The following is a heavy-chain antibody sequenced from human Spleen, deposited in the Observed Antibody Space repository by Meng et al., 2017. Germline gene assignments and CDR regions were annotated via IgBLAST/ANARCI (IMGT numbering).Heavy chain of an antibody. Sequence: GGSLRLSCKGSGYRFTTYWIGWVRQMPGKGLEWMGIIYPGDSDTRYSPSFQGQVTISADKSINTAYLQWSSLKASDTAMYYCARRLYGDYAGSDYWGQGTLVTVSS. V-gene: IGHV5-51*01. CDR2: IYPGDSDT. CDR3: ARRLYGDYAGSDY. J-gene: IGHJ4*02. D-gene: IGHD4-17*01. CDR1: GYRFTTYW.